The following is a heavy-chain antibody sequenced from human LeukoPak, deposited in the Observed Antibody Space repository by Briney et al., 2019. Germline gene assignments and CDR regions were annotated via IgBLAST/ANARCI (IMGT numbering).Heavy chain of an antibody. CDR3: ATLVGNHYYHSLLPLIDY. J-gene: IGHJ4*02. CDR1: GFTFSSYA. Sequence: GGSLRLSCAASGFTFSSYAMSWVRQAPGKGLEWVSAISGSGGSTYYADSVKGRFTISRDNSKNTLYLQMNSLRAEDTAVYYCATLVGNHYYHSLLPLIDYWGQGTLVTVSS. CDR2: ISGSGGST. V-gene: IGHV3-23*01. D-gene: IGHD3-22*01.